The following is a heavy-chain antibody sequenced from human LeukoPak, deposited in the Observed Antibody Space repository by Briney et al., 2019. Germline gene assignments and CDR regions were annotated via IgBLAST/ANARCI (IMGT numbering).Heavy chain of an antibody. CDR2: ISGSGGST. CDR3: ARGMDYYDNRGYTTDS. CDR1: GFTFSSYA. Sequence: GGSLRISCAASGFTFSSYAMSWVRQAPGKGLEWVSAISGSGGSTYYADSVKGRFTISRDNAKNTLYLQMNGLRVEDTAVYFCARGMDYYDNRGYTTDSWGQGTLVTVAS. D-gene: IGHD3-22*01. V-gene: IGHV3-23*01. J-gene: IGHJ4*02.